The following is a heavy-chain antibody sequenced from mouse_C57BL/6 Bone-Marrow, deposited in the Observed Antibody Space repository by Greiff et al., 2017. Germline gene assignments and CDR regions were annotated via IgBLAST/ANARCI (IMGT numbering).Heavy chain of an antibody. J-gene: IGHJ4*01. V-gene: IGHV1-12*01. CDR2: IYPGNGDT. Sequence: QVQLKESGAELVRPGASVKMSCKASGYTFTSYNMHWVKQTPRQGLEWIGAIYPGNGDTSYNQKFKGKATLTVDKSSSTAYMQLSSLTSEDSAVYFCARGGYYYGSSYDYAMDYWGQGTSVTVSS. CDR1: GYTFTSYN. CDR3: ARGGYYYGSSYDYAMDY. D-gene: IGHD1-1*01.